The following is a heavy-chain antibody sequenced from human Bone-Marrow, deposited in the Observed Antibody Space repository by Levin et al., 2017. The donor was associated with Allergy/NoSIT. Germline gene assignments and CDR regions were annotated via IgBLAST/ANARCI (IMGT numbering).Heavy chain of an antibody. CDR1: GGSLSGYY. J-gene: IGHJ6*02. CDR2: IYRSRST. Sequence: PGGSLRLSCAVYGGSLSGYYWSWVRQPPGKGLEWIGEIYRSRSTNYKPSLQSRVTISVDTSKNQISLRLTSVTAADTAVYYCARGDFSDTLYRRGMDVWGQGTAVTVSS. CDR3: ARGDFSDTLYRRGMDV. V-gene: IGHV4-34*01. D-gene: IGHD3-3*01.